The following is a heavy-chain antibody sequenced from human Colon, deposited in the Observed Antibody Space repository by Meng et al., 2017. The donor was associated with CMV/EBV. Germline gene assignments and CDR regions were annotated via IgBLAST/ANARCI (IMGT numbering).Heavy chain of an antibody. CDR1: GFTFSDYW. Sequence: GESLKISCAASGFTFSDYWMHWVRQVPGKGLEWVAYIRYDGSDKYYADSVKGRFTISRDDSKNTLYVQMNSLRAEDTAVYYCAKAPGAAAGTSPFFDYWGQGTLVTVSS. CDR3: AKAPGAAAGTSPFFDY. J-gene: IGHJ4*02. CDR2: IRYDGSDK. D-gene: IGHD6-13*01. V-gene: IGHV3-30*02.